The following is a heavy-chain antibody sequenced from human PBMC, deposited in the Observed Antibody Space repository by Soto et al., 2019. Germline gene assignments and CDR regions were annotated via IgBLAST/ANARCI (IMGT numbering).Heavy chain of an antibody. J-gene: IGHJ4*02. Sequence: GASVKVSCKASGYTFTGYYMHWVRQAPGQGLEWMGWINPNSGGTNYSQKFQDRVTVTRDTSANTAYMELSSLTSEDTAIYYCVSGLMAGSAYWGQGTLVTVSS. V-gene: IGHV1-2*02. CDR1: GYTFTGYY. D-gene: IGHD3-10*01. CDR3: VSGLMAGSAY. CDR2: INPNSGGT.